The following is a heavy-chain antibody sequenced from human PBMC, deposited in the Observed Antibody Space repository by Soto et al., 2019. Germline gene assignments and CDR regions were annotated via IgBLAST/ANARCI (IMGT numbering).Heavy chain of an antibody. CDR3: VRDSRTGCSSINCYMH. CDR1: GDSLTNNHW. V-gene: IGHV4-4*02. J-gene: IGHJ4*02. D-gene: IGHD2-15*01. CDR2: IWHTGRP. Sequence: QLQLRESGPGLVQPSGTLSLTCDVSGDSLTNNHWWSWVRQAPGKGLEWIGEIWHTGRPNYNPSLKSRVAISIDKSKNQFSLKLSSVTAADTAVYYCVRDSRTGCSSINCYMHWGQGTLVTVPS.